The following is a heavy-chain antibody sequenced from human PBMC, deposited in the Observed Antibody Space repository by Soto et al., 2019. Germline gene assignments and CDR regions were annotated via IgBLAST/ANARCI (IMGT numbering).Heavy chain of an antibody. D-gene: IGHD6-6*01. CDR1: GYTFTSYD. Sequence: DSVKVSCKASGYTFTSYDINWVRQATGQGLEWMGWMNPNSGNTGYAQKFQGRVTMTRNTSISTAYMELSSLRSEDTAVYYCASKRLIIGARPDIYYYYYGGDVWGQGTTVTV. V-gene: IGHV1-8*01. CDR2: MNPNSGNT. J-gene: IGHJ6*02. CDR3: ASKRLIIGARPDIYYYYYGGDV.